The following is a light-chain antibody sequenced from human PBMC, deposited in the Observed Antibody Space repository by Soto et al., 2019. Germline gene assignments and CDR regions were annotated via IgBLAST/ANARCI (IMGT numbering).Light chain of an antibody. CDR3: QQYDNSPWT. J-gene: IGKJ1*01. Sequence: EIVLTQSPGTLSLSPGERATLSCRASQPFSSSYLAWYQQKPGQAPRLLIYGASSRATGIPDRFSGSGSGTDFRLTISRLEPEDFAVYYCQQYDNSPWTFGQGTKVDIK. V-gene: IGKV3-20*01. CDR2: GAS. CDR1: QPFSSSY.